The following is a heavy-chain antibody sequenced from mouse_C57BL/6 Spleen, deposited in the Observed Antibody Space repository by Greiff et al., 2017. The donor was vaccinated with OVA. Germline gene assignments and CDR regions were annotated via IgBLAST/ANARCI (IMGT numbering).Heavy chain of an antibody. D-gene: IGHD1-1*01. J-gene: IGHJ1*03. Sequence: QVQLQQSGAELVRPGTSVKVSCKASGYAFTNYLIEWVKQRPGQGLEWIGVINPGSGGTKYNEKFKGKATLTADKSSSTAYMQLSSLTSEDSAVYFCARSLYYYGSNPYWYFDVWGTGTTVTVSS. CDR2: INPGSGGT. CDR1: GYAFTNYL. V-gene: IGHV1-54*01. CDR3: ARSLYYYGSNPYWYFDV.